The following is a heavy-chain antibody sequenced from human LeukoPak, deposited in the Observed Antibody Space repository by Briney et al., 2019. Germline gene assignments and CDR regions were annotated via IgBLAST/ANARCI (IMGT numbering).Heavy chain of an antibody. Sequence: GGSLRLSCAASGFTFSGYTMNWVRQAPRKGLEWVSHISFSSSTVSYADSVKGRFTISRDNANNSLYLQMNSLRDEDTAVYYCARHKDYGFDYWGQGTLVTVSS. CDR3: ARHKDYGFDY. J-gene: IGHJ4*02. CDR2: ISFSSSTV. D-gene: IGHD4-17*01. V-gene: IGHV3-48*02. CDR1: GFTFSGYT.